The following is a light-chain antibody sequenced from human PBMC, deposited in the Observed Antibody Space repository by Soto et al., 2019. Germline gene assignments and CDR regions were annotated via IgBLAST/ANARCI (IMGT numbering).Light chain of an antibody. CDR3: QQYSNWPPEYT. V-gene: IGKV3-15*01. Sequence: EIVMTQSPAPLSVSPGERATLSCRASQSVSSNLAWYQQKPGQAPRLLIYGASTRATGIPARFSGSGSGTEFTLTITILQSEDSAIYYCQQYSNWPPEYTFGQGTKLEIK. CDR2: GAS. J-gene: IGKJ2*01. CDR1: QSVSSN.